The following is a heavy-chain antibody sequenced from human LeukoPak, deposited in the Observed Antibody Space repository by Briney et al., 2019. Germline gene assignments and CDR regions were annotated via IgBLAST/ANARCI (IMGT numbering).Heavy chain of an antibody. CDR3: AKRSGGRSAATNSDYYYAMDV. CDR2: ITWNSRNI. Sequence: GGSLRLSRAASGFTFGDYAMHWVRRAPGKGLEWVSGITWNSRNIGYADSVKGRFTISRDNAKNFLYLQMNGLKAEDTALYYCAKRSGGRSAATNSDYYYAMDVWGQGTTVTVSS. CDR1: GFTFGDYA. D-gene: IGHD3-10*01. J-gene: IGHJ6*02. V-gene: IGHV3-9*01.